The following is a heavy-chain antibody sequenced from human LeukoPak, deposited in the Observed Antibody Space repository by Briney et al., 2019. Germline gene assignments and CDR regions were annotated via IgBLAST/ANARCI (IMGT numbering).Heavy chain of an antibody. D-gene: IGHD6-19*01. J-gene: IGHJ4*02. V-gene: IGHV1-2*02. CDR3: ARVGSSGWYVHPTLDY. Sequence: ASVKVSCKASGYTFTVYYMHWVRHAPGQGLEWMGWINPNSGDTNYAQKFQGRVTVTRDTSISTAYMELSRLRSDDTAVYYCARVGSSGWYVHPTLDYWGQGTLLTVSS. CDR2: INPNSGDT. CDR1: GYTFTVYY.